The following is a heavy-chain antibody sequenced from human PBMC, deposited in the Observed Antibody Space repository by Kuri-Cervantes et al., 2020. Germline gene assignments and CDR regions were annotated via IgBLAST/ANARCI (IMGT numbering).Heavy chain of an antibody. CDR1: GYTFTSYD. CDR3: ARGGKIVATMGWFDP. CDR2: MNPNSGNT. Sequence: ASVKVSCKASGYTFTSYDINWVRQATGQGLEWMGWMNPNSGNTNYAQKLQGRVTMTTDTSTSTAYMELRSLRSDDTAVYYCARGGKIVATMGWFDPWGQGTLVTVSS. V-gene: IGHV1-8*01. D-gene: IGHD5-12*01. J-gene: IGHJ5*02.